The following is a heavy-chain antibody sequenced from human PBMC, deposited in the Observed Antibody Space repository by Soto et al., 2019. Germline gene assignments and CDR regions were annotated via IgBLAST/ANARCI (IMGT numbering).Heavy chain of an antibody. V-gene: IGHV1-69*13. J-gene: IGHJ4*02. Sequence: SVKVSCKASGGTFSSYAISWVRQAPGQGLEWMGGIIPIFGTANYAQKFQGRVTITADESTSTAYMELSSLRSEDTAVYYCARVQRQGYYFDYWGQGTLVTVSS. CDR2: IIPIFGTA. CDR3: ARVQRQGYYFDY. D-gene: IGHD5-18*01. CDR1: GGTFSSYA.